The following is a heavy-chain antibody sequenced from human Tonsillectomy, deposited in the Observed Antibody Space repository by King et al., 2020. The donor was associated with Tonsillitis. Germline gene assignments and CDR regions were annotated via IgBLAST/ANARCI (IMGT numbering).Heavy chain of an antibody. V-gene: IGHV3-33*01. D-gene: IGHD6-19*01. Sequence: VQLVESGGGVVQPGRSLRLSCAASGFTFSTYAMHWVRQAPGKGLEWVAVIWYEGIKKYYADSVKGRFTISRDNSNNTLSLEMNSLRAEDTALYYCARDIGRIAVAGLEPDGFDIWGQGTMVTVSS. CDR1: GFTFSTYA. CDR2: IWYEGIKK. J-gene: IGHJ3*02. CDR3: ARDIGRIAVAGLEPDGFDI.